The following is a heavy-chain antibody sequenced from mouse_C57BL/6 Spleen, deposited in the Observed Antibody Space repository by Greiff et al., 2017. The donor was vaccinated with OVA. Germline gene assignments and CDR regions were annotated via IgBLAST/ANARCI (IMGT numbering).Heavy chain of an antibody. D-gene: IGHD1-1*01. CDR3: ARQWGYYGGFAY. CDR2: ISNGGGST. CDR1: GFTFSDYY. Sequence: EVKLVESGGGLVQPGGSLKLSCAASGFTFSDYYMYWVRQTPEKRLEWVAYISNGGGSTYYPDTVKGRFTISRDNAKNTLYLQMSRLKSEDTAMYYCARQWGYYGGFAYWGQGTLVTVSA. J-gene: IGHJ3*01. V-gene: IGHV5-12*01.